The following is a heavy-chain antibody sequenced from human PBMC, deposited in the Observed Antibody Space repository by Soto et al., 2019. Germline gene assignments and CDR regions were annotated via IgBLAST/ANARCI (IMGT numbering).Heavy chain of an antibody. CDR3: ARGGRKWELCYFDY. D-gene: IGHD1-26*01. Sequence: ESGGGVVQPGRSLRLSCAASGFTFSSYGMHWVRQAPGKGLEWVAVIWYDGSNKYYADSVKGRFTISRDNSKNTLYLQMNSLRAEDTAVYYCARGGRKWELCYFDYWGQGTLVTVSS. CDR2: IWYDGSNK. J-gene: IGHJ4*02. CDR1: GFTFSSYG. V-gene: IGHV3-33*01.